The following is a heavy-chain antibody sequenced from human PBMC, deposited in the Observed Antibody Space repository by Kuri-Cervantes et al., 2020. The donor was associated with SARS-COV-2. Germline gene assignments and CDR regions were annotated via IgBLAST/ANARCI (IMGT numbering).Heavy chain of an antibody. CDR2: INPNSGGT. Sequence: ASVKVSCKASGYTFTGYYMHWVRQAPGQGLEWMGWINPNSGGTSYAQKFQGWVTMTRDTSISTAYMELSRLRSDDTAVYYCARDRHPRRRYCSSTSCYGDYYYYGMDVWGQGTTVTVSS. CDR1: GYTFTGYY. CDR3: ARDRHPRRRYCSSTSCYGDYYYYGMDV. J-gene: IGHJ6*02. V-gene: IGHV1-2*04. D-gene: IGHD2-2*01.